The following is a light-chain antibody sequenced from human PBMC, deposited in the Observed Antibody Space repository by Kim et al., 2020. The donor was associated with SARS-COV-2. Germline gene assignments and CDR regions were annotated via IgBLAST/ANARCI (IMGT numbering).Light chain of an antibody. Sequence: QSALTQPPSASGSPGQSVTISCTGTSSDVGGSNYVSWYQQHPGKAPKLMIYEVSKRPSGVPDRFSGSKSGNTASLTVSGLQAEDEGDYYCSSYTGSNSYVFGSGTKVTVL. CDR1: SSDVGGSNY. V-gene: IGLV2-8*01. J-gene: IGLJ1*01. CDR2: EVS. CDR3: SSYTGSNSYV.